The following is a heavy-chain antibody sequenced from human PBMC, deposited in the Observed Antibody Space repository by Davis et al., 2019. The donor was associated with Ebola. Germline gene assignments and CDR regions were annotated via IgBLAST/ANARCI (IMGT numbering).Heavy chain of an antibody. D-gene: IGHD3-22*01. CDR1: GGSIRSDSYY. CDR2: IYISGST. Sequence: PSETLSLTCTVSGGSIRSDSYYWSWIRQPAGKGLEWIGHIYISGSTKYNPSLKSRVTISVDTSKNQFSLRLTSVTAADTAVYYCARDRGYYYEGAFDIWGPGTMVTVSS. CDR3: ARDRGYYYEGAFDI. J-gene: IGHJ3*02. V-gene: IGHV4-61*09.